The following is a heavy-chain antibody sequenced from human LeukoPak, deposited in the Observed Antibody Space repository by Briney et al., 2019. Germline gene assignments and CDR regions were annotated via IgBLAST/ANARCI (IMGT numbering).Heavy chain of an antibody. V-gene: IGHV4-59*01. CDR1: GGSLRSYY. D-gene: IGHD3-10*01. Sequence: PSETLSLTCTVSGGSLRSYYWSWIRQPPGEGLEWIGYIYYSGSTNYNPSLKSRVIISVDTSKNQFSLKLSSVTAADTAVYYCSRRVGGSGSYEDSWGQGTLVTVSS. CDR3: SRRVGGSGSYEDS. J-gene: IGHJ4*02. CDR2: IYYSGST.